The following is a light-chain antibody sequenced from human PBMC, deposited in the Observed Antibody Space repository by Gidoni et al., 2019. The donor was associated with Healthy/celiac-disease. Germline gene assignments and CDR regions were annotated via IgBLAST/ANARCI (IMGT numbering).Light chain of an antibody. J-gene: IGLJ1*01. Sequence: QSALTQPASVSGSPGQSITISCTRTSSDVGGHNYVSWYQQHPGKAPKLMIYDVSNRPSGVSNRFSGSKSGNTASLTISGLQAEDEADYYCSSYTSSSTYVFGTGTKVTVL. CDR2: DVS. CDR3: SSYTSSSTYV. V-gene: IGLV2-14*03. CDR1: SSDVGGHNY.